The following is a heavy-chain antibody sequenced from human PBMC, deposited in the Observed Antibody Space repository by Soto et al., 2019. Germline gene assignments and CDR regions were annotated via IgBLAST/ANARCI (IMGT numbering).Heavy chain of an antibody. Sequence: QVQLVESGGGVVQPGRSLRLSCAASGFTFSSYAMHWVRQAPGKGLEWVAVISYDGSNKYYADSVKGRFTISRDNSKNTLYLQMNSLRAEDTAVYYCASIVGATPFDYWGQGTLVTVSS. D-gene: IGHD1-26*01. CDR1: GFTFSSYA. J-gene: IGHJ4*02. CDR2: ISYDGSNK. CDR3: ASIVGATPFDY. V-gene: IGHV3-30-3*01.